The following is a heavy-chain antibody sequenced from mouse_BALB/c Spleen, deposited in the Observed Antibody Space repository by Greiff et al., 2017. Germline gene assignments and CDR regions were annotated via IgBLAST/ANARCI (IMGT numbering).Heavy chain of an antibody. CDR3: ASLTTVVPYFDY. CDR1: GYTFTEYT. J-gene: IGHJ2*01. D-gene: IGHD1-1*01. Sequence: EVKLVESGPELVKPGASVKISCKTSGYTFTEYTMHWVKQSHGKSLEWIGGINPNNGGTSYNQKFKGKATLTVDKSSSTAYMELRSLTSEDSAVYYCASLTTVVPYFDYWGQGTTLTVSS. CDR2: INPNNGGT. V-gene: IGHV1-18*01.